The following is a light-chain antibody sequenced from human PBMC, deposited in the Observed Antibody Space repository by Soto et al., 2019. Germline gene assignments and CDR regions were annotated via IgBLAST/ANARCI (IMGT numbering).Light chain of an antibody. V-gene: IGLV1-40*01. CDR2: GNS. CDR3: QSYDSSHVV. J-gene: IGLJ2*01. Sequence: QSVLTQPPSVSGATGQRVTISCTGSSSNIGAGYDVHWYQQLPGTAPKLLIYGNSNRPSGVPDRFSGSKSGTSASLAITGLQAEDEADYYCQSYDSSHVVFGGGTQLTVL. CDR1: SSNIGAGYD.